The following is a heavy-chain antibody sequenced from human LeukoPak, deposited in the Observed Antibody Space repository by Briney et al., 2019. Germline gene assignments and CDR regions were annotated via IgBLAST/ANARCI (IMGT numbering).Heavy chain of an antibody. CDR2: MNPKSGNT. J-gene: IGHJ5*02. D-gene: IGHD5-12*01. V-gene: IGHV1-8*01. CDR1: GYTFTNYE. Sequence: GASVKVSCKASGYTFTNYEINGVRQATGQGLEWMGWMNPKSGNTAYAQKFQGRVSMTWDTSIGTAYLELSSLTSDDTAVYYCAKAAIMAPMNADWFDPWGQGTLVTVSS. CDR3: AKAAIMAPMNADWFDP.